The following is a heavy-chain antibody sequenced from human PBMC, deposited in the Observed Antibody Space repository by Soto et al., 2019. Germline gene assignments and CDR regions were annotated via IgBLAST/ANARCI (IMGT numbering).Heavy chain of an antibody. D-gene: IGHD2-2*01. V-gene: IGHV4-31*03. CDR2: IYYTGST. CDR1: GGSISIGGNY. Sequence: SEALSITCTVSGGSISIGGNYWSWIRHHPGKGLEWSGYIYYTGSTYYNPSLKSRVTISVDTSKNQFSLKLSSVTAADTAVYYCARVVPAAPTAEYFDYWGQGTLVSVSS. J-gene: IGHJ4*02. CDR3: ARVVPAAPTAEYFDY.